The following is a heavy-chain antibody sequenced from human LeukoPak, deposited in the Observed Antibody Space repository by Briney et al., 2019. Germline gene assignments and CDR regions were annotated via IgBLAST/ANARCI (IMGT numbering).Heavy chain of an antibody. V-gene: IGHV4-34*01. J-gene: IGHJ4*02. CDR2: INHSGSA. Sequence: PSETLSLTCAVYGGSFSGYYWSWIRQPPGKGLEWIGEINHSGSANCNPSLKSRVTISVDTSKNQFSLKLSSVTAADTAVYYCASTPRPARVWGSYRFDYWGQGTLVTVSS. D-gene: IGHD3-16*02. CDR3: ASTPRPARVWGSYRFDY. CDR1: GGSFSGYY.